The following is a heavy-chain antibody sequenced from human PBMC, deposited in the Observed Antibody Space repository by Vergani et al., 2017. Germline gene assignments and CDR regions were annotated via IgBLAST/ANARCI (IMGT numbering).Heavy chain of an antibody. Sequence: VQLVESGGGVVQPGRSLRLSCAASGFTFSSYAMSWVRQAPGKGLEWVSAISGSGVSTYYADSVKGRFTTSRDNSKNTLYLQMNSLRAEDTAVYYCAGGAAAGWRRHDAFDIWGQGTMVTVSS. CDR3: AGGAAAGWRRHDAFDI. D-gene: IGHD6-13*01. J-gene: IGHJ3*02. V-gene: IGHV3-23*04. CDR2: ISGSGVST. CDR1: GFTFSSYA.